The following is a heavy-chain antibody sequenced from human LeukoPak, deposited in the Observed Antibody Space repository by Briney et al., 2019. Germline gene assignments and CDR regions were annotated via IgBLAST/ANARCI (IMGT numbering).Heavy chain of an antibody. V-gene: IGHV6-1*01. CDR2: TYYRSKWYN. CDR3: ARTHLSSWHQTGLFDP. J-gene: IGHJ5*02. CDR1: GDSVSSNSAA. D-gene: IGHD6-13*01. Sequence: SQTLSLTCAISGDSVSSNSAAWNWIRQSPSRGLEWLGRTYYRSKWYNDYAVPVKSRITINPDTSKNQFSLQLNSVTPEDTAVYYCARTHLSSWHQTGLFDPRGQGTLVTVSS.